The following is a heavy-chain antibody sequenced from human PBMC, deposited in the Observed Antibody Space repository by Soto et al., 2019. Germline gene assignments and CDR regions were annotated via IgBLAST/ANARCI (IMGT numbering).Heavy chain of an antibody. Sequence: GGSLRLSCAASGFTFSSYAMSWVRQAPGKGLEWVSAISGSGGSTYYADSVKGRFTISRDNSKNTLYLQMNSLRAEDTAVYYCAKGWALYCSSTSCYTDYYYGMDVWGQGTTVTVSS. D-gene: IGHD2-2*02. J-gene: IGHJ6*02. V-gene: IGHV3-23*01. CDR2: ISGSGGST. CDR1: GFTFSSYA. CDR3: AKGWALYCSSTSCYTDYYYGMDV.